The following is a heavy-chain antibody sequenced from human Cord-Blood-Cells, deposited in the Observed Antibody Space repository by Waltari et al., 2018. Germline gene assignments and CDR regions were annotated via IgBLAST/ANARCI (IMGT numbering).Heavy chain of an antibody. CDR2: IKSKTDGGTT. D-gene: IGHD3-9*01. V-gene: IGHV3-15*01. CDR3: TTDLLYDILTGYYIGDAFDI. J-gene: IGHJ3*02. Sequence: EKGLEWVGRIKSKTDGGTTDYAAPVKGRFTISRDDSKNTLYLQMNGLKTEDTAVYYCTTDLLYDILTGYYIGDAFDIWGQGTMVTVSS.